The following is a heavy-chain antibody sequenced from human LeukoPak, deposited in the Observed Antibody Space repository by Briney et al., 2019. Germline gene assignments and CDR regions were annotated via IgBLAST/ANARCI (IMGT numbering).Heavy chain of an antibody. CDR3: AREIKIFGVVSNNWFDP. V-gene: IGHV4-4*07. D-gene: IGHD3-3*01. J-gene: IGHJ5*02. CDR2: IYTSGST. CDR1: GYSISSGYY. Sequence: SETLSLTCTVSGYSISSGYYWGWIRQPAGKGLEWIGRIYTSGSTNYNPSLKSRVTMSVDTSKNQFSLKLTSVTAADTAVYYCAREIKIFGVVSNNWFDPWGQGTLVTVSS.